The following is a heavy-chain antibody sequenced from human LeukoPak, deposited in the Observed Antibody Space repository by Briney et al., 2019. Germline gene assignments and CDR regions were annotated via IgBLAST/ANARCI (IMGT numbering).Heavy chain of an antibody. V-gene: IGHV3-21*01. CDR2: ISSSSSYI. J-gene: IGHJ3*02. D-gene: IGHD2-2*01. CDR3: ARGYCSSTSCYLPDAFDI. Sequence: GGSLRLSCAASGFTFSSYSMNWVRQAPGKGLEWVSSISSSSSYIYYADSVKGRFTISRDNAKNSLYLQMNSLRAEDTAVYYCARGYCSSTSCYLPDAFDIWGQGTMVTVSS. CDR1: GFTFSSYS.